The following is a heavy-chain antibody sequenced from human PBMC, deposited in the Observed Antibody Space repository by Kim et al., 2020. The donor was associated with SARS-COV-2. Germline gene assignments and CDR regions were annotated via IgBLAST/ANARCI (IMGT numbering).Heavy chain of an antibody. CDR2: ISSSSSYI. CDR3: ATLKVVPAAIRLVGWFDP. Sequence: GGSLRLSCAASGFTFSSYSMNWVRQAPGKGLEWVSSISSSSSYIYYADSVKGRFTISRDNAKNSLYLQMNSLRAEDTAVYYCATLKVVPAAIRLVGWFDPWGQGTLVTVSS. CDR1: GFTFSSYS. V-gene: IGHV3-21*01. J-gene: IGHJ5*02. D-gene: IGHD2-2*02.